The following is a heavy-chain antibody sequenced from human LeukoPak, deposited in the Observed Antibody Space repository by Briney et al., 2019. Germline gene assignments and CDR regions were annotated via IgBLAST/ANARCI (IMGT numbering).Heavy chain of an antibody. CDR1: GGSFSGYY. Sequence: PSETLSLTCAVYGGSFSGYYWSWIRQPAGKGLEWIGRIYTSGSTNYNPSLKSRVTISVDTSKNQFSLKLSSMIAADTAVYYCARVSSSWYQDWYFDLWGRGTLVTVPS. CDR2: IYTSGST. V-gene: IGHV4-59*10. J-gene: IGHJ2*01. D-gene: IGHD6-13*01. CDR3: ARVSSSWYQDWYFDL.